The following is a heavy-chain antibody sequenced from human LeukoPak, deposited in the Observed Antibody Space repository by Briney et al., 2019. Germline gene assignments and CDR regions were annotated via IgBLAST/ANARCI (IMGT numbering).Heavy chain of an antibody. D-gene: IGHD6-19*01. Sequence: GASVKVSCKASAYTFTDYYMHWVRQAPGQGLEWMGWINPNNGDATYAQNFRGRVTMTRDTSISTAYMELSSLRSDDTALYHCARGRGVSSGPNNWFDPWGQGTLVTVSS. CDR1: AYTFTDYY. V-gene: IGHV1-2*02. CDR2: INPNNGDA. CDR3: ARGRGVSSGPNNWFDP. J-gene: IGHJ5*02.